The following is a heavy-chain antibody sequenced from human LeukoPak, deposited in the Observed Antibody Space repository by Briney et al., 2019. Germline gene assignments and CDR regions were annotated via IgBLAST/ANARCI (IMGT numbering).Heavy chain of an antibody. D-gene: IGHD3-9*01. CDR1: GGSISSSSYY. J-gene: IGHJ4*02. CDR2: IYYSGST. Sequence: SETLSLTCTVSGGSISSSSYYWGWIRQPPGKGLGWIGSIYYSGSTYYNPSLKSRVTISVDTSKNQFSLKLSSVTAADTAVYYCAPNAILTGYNYWGQGTLVTVSS. CDR3: APNAILTGYNY. V-gene: IGHV4-39*01.